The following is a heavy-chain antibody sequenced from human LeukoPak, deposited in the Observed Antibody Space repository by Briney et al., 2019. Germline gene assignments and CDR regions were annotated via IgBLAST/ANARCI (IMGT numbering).Heavy chain of an antibody. Sequence: SETLSLICTVSGGSISSYYWSWIRQPPGKGLEWIGYIYYSGSTNYNPSLKSRVTISVDTSKNQFSLKLSSVTAADTAVYYCARGRDVDTAMVFLLDYWGQGTLVTVSS. J-gene: IGHJ4*02. D-gene: IGHD5-18*01. CDR3: ARGRDVDTAMVFLLDY. V-gene: IGHV4-59*01. CDR2: IYYSGST. CDR1: GGSISSYY.